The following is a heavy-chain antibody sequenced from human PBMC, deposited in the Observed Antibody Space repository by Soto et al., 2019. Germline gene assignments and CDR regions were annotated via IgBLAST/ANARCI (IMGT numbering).Heavy chain of an antibody. D-gene: IGHD1-26*01. V-gene: IGHV1-69*13. CDR3: ARKGSIVGATRAFDI. J-gene: IGHJ3*02. CDR2: IIPIFGTA. CDR1: GGTFSSYA. Sequence: GASVKVSCKASGGTFSSYAISWVRQAPGQGLEWMGGIIPIFGTANYAQKFQGRVTITADESTSTAYMELSGLRSEDTAVYYCARKGSIVGATRAFDIWGQGTMVTVSS.